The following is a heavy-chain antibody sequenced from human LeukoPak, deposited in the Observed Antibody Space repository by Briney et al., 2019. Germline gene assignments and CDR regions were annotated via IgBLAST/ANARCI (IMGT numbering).Heavy chain of an antibody. V-gene: IGHV3-30*18. Sequence: GRSLRLSCAGSGXTLSTYGMHWVRQAPGKGLEWVAVISYDGSNKYYADSVKGRFTISRDNSKNTLYLQMNSLRAEDTAVYYCAKDSAGRYCSITSCNFFDYSGQGTLVTVAP. CDR1: GXTLSTYG. CDR2: ISYDGSNK. CDR3: AKDSAGRYCSITSCNFFDY. D-gene: IGHD2-2*01. J-gene: IGHJ4*02.